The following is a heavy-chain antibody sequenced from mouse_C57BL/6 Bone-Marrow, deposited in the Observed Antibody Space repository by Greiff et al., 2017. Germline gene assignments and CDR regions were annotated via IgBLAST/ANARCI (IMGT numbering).Heavy chain of an antibody. Sequence: VQLVESGPELVKPGASVKISCKASGYAFSSSWMNWVKQRPGKGLEWIGRIYPGDGDTNYNGKFKGKATLTADKSSSTAYMQLSSLTSEDSAVYFCARITTVVATRYFDVWGTGTTVTVSS. V-gene: IGHV1-82*01. J-gene: IGHJ1*03. CDR3: ARITTVVATRYFDV. CDR1: GYAFSSSW. CDR2: IYPGDGDT. D-gene: IGHD1-1*01.